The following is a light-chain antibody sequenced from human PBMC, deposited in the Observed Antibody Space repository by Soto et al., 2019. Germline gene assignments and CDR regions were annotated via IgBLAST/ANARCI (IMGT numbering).Light chain of an antibody. CDR3: QQYGGSTRT. Sequence: IVLTQSPGSLSLSPGESSPLSCRASQSVTTQLAWYQQKPGQAPRLIIHGASTRATGVPDRITGSGSGTDFTLSISRLEPEDFAVYYCQQYGGSTRTFGQGTKVDIK. CDR2: GAS. CDR1: QSVTTQ. V-gene: IGKV3-20*01. J-gene: IGKJ1*01.